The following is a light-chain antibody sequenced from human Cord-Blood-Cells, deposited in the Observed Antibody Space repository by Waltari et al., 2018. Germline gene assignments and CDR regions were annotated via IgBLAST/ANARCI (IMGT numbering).Light chain of an antibody. J-gene: IGLJ2*01. CDR2: DVS. Sequence: SCTGTSSDVGGYNYVSWYQQHPGKAPKLMIYDVSKRPSGVSNRFSGSKSGNTASLTISGLQAEDEADYYCSSYTSSSTPVFGGGTKLTVL. V-gene: IGLV2-14*04. CDR1: SSDVGGYNY. CDR3: SSYTSSSTPV.